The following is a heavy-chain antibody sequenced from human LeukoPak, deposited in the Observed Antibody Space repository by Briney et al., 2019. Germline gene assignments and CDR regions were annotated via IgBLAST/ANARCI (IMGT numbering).Heavy chain of an antibody. CDR2: ISAYNGNT. D-gene: IGHD3-3*01. CDR3: ARGRVFKVEATAFDY. V-gene: IGHV1-18*01. Sequence: ASVKVSCKASGYTFTSYGISWVRQAPGQGLEWMGWISAYNGNTNYAQKLQGRVTMTTDTSTGTAYMELRSLRSDDTAVYYCARGRVFKVEATAFDYWGQGTLVTVSS. CDR1: GYTFTSYG. J-gene: IGHJ4*02.